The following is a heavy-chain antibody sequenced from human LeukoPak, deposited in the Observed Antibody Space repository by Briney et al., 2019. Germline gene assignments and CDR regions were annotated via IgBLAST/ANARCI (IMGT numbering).Heavy chain of an antibody. CDR2: ISGSGGGT. D-gene: IGHD3-10*01. V-gene: IGHV3-23*01. J-gene: IGHJ4*02. CDR1: GITFSNYA. Sequence: PGGSLRLSCAASGITFSNYAMSWVRQAPGEGLEWVSGISGSGGGTYYADSVKGRFTISRDNSKNTLYLQMNSLRGEDTAVYYCAKEPYDSGSYYLNYWGQGTLVTVSS. CDR3: AKEPYDSGSYYLNY.